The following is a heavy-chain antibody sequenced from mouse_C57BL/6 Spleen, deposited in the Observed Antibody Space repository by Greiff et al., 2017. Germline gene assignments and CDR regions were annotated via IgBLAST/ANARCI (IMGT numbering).Heavy chain of an antibody. Sequence: EVMLVESGGDLVKPGGSLKLSCAASGFTFSSYGMSWVRQTPDKRLEWVATISSGGSYTYYPDSVKGRFTISRDNAKNTLYLQMSSLKSEDTAMYYCASPSTAQATQWCAYWGQGTLVTVSA. CDR2: ISSGGSYT. V-gene: IGHV5-6*01. J-gene: IGHJ3*01. D-gene: IGHD3-2*02. CDR1: GFTFSSYG. CDR3: ASPSTAQATQWCAY.